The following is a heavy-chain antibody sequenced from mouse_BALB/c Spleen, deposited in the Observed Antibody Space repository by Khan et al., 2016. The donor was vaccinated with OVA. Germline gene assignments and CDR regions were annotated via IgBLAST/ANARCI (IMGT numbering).Heavy chain of an antibody. V-gene: IGHV1-7*01. J-gene: IGHJ2*01. CDR1: GFTFTTYW. CDR2: INPTSGYT. Sequence: QVQLKQSGAELAKPGASVTMSCKASGFTFTTYWMHWVKQRPGQGLEWIGYINPTSGYTDYNQKFKDKDTLTADKSSSTAYMQLSSLTSEDSAVYYCARDRIDYWGQGTTLTVSS. CDR3: ARDRIDY.